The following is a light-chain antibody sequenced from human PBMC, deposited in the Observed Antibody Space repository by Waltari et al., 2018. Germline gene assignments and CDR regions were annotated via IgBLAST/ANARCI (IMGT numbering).Light chain of an antibody. Sequence: DIQLTQSPPSLSASVGDRVTITCRASQRISMFLNWYQQKPGKAPNLLIYGASSLQRGVPSRFSGSGSGTDFTLTISSLHPEDFATYYCQQYETYSGTFGQGTKVEIK. CDR3: QQYETYSGT. CDR2: GAS. J-gene: IGKJ1*01. CDR1: QRISMF. V-gene: IGKV1-39*01.